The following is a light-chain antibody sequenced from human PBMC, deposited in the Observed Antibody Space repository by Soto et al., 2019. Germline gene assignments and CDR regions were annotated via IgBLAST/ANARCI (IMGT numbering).Light chain of an antibody. J-gene: IGLJ2*01. V-gene: IGLV1-51*01. CDR3: ATCDCRLPWEV. Sequence: QSVLTQPPSVSASPGQKVTISCSGSSCNIGNNYVSWYQQLPGTAPKLLIYDNNKRPSGIPDRFSGSKSATSGTLYITSLQPGAEAEYYCATCDCRLPWEVFGGGTKLTVL. CDR2: DNN. CDR1: SCNIGNNY.